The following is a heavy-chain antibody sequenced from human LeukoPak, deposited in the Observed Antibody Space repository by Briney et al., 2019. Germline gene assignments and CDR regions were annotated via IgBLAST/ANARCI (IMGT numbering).Heavy chain of an antibody. Sequence: ASVKVSCKASGYTFTGYYMHWVRQAPGQGLEWMGWINPNSGGTNYAQKFQGRVTMTRDTSISTAYMELSRLRSDDTAVYYCARDQPYCSGGSCGTFDYWGQGTLVTVSS. CDR3: ARDQPYCSGGSCGTFDY. CDR1: GYTFTGYY. D-gene: IGHD2-15*01. J-gene: IGHJ4*02. CDR2: INPNSGGT. V-gene: IGHV1-2*02.